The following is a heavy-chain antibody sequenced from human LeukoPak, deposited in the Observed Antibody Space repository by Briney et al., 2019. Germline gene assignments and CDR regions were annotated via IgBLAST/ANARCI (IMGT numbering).Heavy chain of an antibody. D-gene: IGHD3-10*01. CDR1: GGSISSGGYY. Sequence: PSETLSLTCTVSGGSISSGGYYWSWIRQHPGKGLEWIGYIYYSGSTSYNPSLKSRLTISVDTSKNQFFLRLSSVTAADTAVYYCARDGGYDSGSYRVDYWGQGTLVTVSS. CDR3: ARDGGYDSGSYRVDY. J-gene: IGHJ4*02. CDR2: IYYSGST. V-gene: IGHV4-31*03.